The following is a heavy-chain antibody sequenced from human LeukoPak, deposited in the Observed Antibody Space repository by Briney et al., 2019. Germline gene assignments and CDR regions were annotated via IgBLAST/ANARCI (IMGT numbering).Heavy chain of an antibody. Sequence: VASVKVSCKASGYTFTSYGISWVRQAPGQGLEWMGWISAYNGNTNYAQKLQGRVTMTTDTPTSTAYMELRSLRSDDTAVYYCARDEDWPDYRYYFDYWGQGTLVTVSS. CDR2: ISAYNGNT. CDR1: GYTFTSYG. V-gene: IGHV1-18*01. J-gene: IGHJ4*02. CDR3: ARDEDWPDYRYYFDY. D-gene: IGHD3-16*02.